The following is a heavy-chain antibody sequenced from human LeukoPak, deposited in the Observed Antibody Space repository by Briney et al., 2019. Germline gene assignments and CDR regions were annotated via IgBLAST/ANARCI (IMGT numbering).Heavy chain of an antibody. D-gene: IGHD6-19*01. J-gene: IGHJ4*02. Sequence: GASVKVSCKASGYTFTGYYMHWVRQAPGQGLEWMGWINPNSGGTNYAQKFQGRVTMTRDTSISTAYMELSRLRSDDTAVYYCATGPLAVAGSTHFDYWGQGTLVTVSS. CDR2: INPNSGGT. V-gene: IGHV1-2*02. CDR1: GYTFTGYY. CDR3: ATGPLAVAGSTHFDY.